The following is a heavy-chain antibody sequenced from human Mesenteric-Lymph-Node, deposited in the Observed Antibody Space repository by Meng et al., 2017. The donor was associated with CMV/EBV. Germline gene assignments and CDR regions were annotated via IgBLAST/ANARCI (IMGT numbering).Heavy chain of an antibody. CDR1: GYSFTSYW. CDR3: ARRATIFGVVID. V-gene: IGHV5-51*01. CDR2: IYPGDSDT. Sequence: GGSLRLSCKGSGYSFTSYWIGWVCQMPGKGLEWMGIIYPGDSDTRYSPSFQGQVTISADKSISTAYLQWSSLKASDTAMYYCARRATIFGVVIDWGQGTLVTVSS. D-gene: IGHD3-3*01. J-gene: IGHJ4*02.